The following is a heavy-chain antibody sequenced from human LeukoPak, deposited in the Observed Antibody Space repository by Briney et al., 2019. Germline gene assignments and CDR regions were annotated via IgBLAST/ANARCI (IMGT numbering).Heavy chain of an antibody. V-gene: IGHV3-53*05. D-gene: IGHD6-13*01. CDR3: FICCTPAGNSSSWADY. CDR1: GFTVSSNY. J-gene: IGHJ4*02. CDR2: IYSGGST. Sequence: GGSLRLSCAASGFTVSSNYMSWVRQAPGKGLEWVSVIYSGGSTYYADSVKGRFTISRDNSKNTLYLQMNSLRAEDTAVYYCFICCTPAGNSSSWADYWGQGTLVTVSS.